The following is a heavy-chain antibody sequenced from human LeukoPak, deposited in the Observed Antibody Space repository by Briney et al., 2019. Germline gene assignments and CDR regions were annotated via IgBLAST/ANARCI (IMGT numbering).Heavy chain of an antibody. D-gene: IGHD2-15*01. V-gene: IGHV1-18*01. CDR1: GYTFTSYD. Sequence: GASVKVSCKASGYTFTSYDINWVRQATGQGLEWMGWISAYNGNTNYAQKLQGRVTMTTDTSTSTAYMELRSLRSDDTAVYYCARGRTHRRYCSGGSCYADFDYWGQGTLVTVSS. J-gene: IGHJ4*02. CDR3: ARGRTHRRYCSGGSCYADFDY. CDR2: ISAYNGNT.